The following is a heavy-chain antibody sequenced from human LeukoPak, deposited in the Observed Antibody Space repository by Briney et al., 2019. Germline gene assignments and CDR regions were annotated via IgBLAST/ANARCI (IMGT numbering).Heavy chain of an antibody. Sequence: PGGSLRLSCAASGFTFSDNYMSWVRQAPGKGLEWVSLIYTSGNSYYADSVKGRFTISRDNSKDTLFLQMNSLRVEDTAVYFCAAQYSRTWNVGSYWGQGTLVTVSS. D-gene: IGHD6-13*01. CDR2: IYTSGNS. CDR1: GFTFSDNY. V-gene: IGHV3-53*01. CDR3: AAQYSRTWNVGSY. J-gene: IGHJ4*02.